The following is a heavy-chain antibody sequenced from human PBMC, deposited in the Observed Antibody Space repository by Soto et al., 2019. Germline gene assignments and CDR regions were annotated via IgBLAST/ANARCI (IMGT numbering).Heavy chain of an antibody. Sequence: EVQLLESGGGLVQPGGSLRLSCAASGFTFSSYAMSWVRQAPGKGLEWVSAISGSGGSTYYADSVKGRFTISRDNSKNTLYLQMNSLRAEDTAVYYCAKDESAGYSSGWLGLLDYWGQGTLVTVSS. V-gene: IGHV3-23*01. CDR3: AKDESAGYSSGWLGLLDY. J-gene: IGHJ4*02. CDR1: GFTFSSYA. CDR2: ISGSGGST. D-gene: IGHD6-19*01.